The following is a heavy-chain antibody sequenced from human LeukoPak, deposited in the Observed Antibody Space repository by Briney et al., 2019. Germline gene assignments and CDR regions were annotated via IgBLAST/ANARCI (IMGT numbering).Heavy chain of an antibody. D-gene: IGHD3-10*01. CDR1: GATISSGDYY. Sequence: PSETLTLTCTASGATISSGDYYWSWIPQPPGKGLEYLGYIHYSGSTYYNPSLKSRVTISVDTSKNQLSLTLSSVTAADTAVYYCARERSGSYYENFDYWGQGTLVTVSS. CDR2: IHYSGST. CDR3: ARERSGSYYENFDY. J-gene: IGHJ4*02. V-gene: IGHV4-30-4*01.